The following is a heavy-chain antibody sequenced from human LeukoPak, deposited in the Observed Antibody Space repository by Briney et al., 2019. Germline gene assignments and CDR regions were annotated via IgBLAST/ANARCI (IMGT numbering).Heavy chain of an antibody. V-gene: IGHV3-30-3*01. D-gene: IGHD3-10*01. Sequence: GRSLRLSCAASGFTFSSYAMHWVRQAPGKGLEWVAVISYDGSNRYYADSVKGRFTISRDNSKNTLYLQMNSLRAEDTAVYYCARDHAYYGSGHPPGFDYWGQGTLVTVSS. J-gene: IGHJ4*02. CDR2: ISYDGSNR. CDR3: ARDHAYYGSGHPPGFDY. CDR1: GFTFSSYA.